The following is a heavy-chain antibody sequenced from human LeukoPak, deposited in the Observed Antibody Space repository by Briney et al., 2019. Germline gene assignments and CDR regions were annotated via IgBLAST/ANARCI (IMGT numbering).Heavy chain of an antibody. Sequence: GGSLRLSCAASGFTFSGYSMNLVRQAPGKGLEWVSSFSTTGYYIYYADSVKDRFSISTDNAKNSLYLQMNSLRAEDTAVYYCARGGDCGTTSCYYFDFWGQGTRVTVSS. J-gene: IGHJ4*02. CDR1: GFTFSGYS. CDR2: FSTTGYYI. V-gene: IGHV3-21*01. CDR3: ARGGDCGTTSCYYFDF. D-gene: IGHD2-2*01.